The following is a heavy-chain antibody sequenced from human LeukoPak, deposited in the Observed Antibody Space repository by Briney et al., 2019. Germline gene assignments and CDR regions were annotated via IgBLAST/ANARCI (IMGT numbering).Heavy chain of an antibody. J-gene: IGHJ5*02. D-gene: IGHD1-26*01. CDR1: GGSISSSSYY. Sequence: PSETLSLTCTVSGGSISSSSYYWGWIRQPPGKGLEWIGSIYYSGSTYYNPSLKSRVTISVDTSKNQFSLKLSSVTAADTAVYYCARDGAGQYNWFDPWGQGTLVTVSS. V-gene: IGHV4-39*07. CDR2: IYYSGST. CDR3: ARDGAGQYNWFDP.